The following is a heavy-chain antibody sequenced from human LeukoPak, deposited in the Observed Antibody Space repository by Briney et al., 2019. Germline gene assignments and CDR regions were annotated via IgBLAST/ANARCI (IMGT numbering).Heavy chain of an antibody. D-gene: IGHD5/OR15-5a*01. CDR3: AGAVSVSSYYFDC. J-gene: IGHJ4*02. CDR1: GFIFSDYY. Sequence: GGSLRLSCAASGFIFSDYYMSWIRQAPGKGLEWISYISSSSYTNYVDSVKGRFTISRDNAKNSLYLQMNSLRAEDTAVYYCAGAVSVSSYYFDCWGQGTLVTVSS. V-gene: IGHV3-11*05. CDR2: ISSSSYT.